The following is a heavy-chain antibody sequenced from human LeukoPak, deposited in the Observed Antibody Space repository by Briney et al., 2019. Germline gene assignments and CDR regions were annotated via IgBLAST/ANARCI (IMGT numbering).Heavy chain of an antibody. V-gene: IGHV4-34*01. D-gene: IGHD6-19*01. Sequence: SETLSLTCAVYGGSFSGYYWSWIRQPPGKGLEWIGEINHSGSTNYNPSLKSRVTISVDTSKNQFSLKLSSVTAADTAVYYCARYSSGWYLDYWGQGTLVTVSS. J-gene: IGHJ4*02. CDR2: INHSGST. CDR1: GGSFSGYY. CDR3: ARYSSGWYLDY.